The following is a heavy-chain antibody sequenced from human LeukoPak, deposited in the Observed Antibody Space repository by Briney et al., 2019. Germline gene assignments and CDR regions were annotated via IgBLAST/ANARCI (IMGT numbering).Heavy chain of an antibody. D-gene: IGHD2-2*02. CDR2: IYYSGST. Sequence: PSETLSLTCTVSGGSISSYYWSWIRQPPGKGLEWIGYIYYSGSTNYNPSLKSRVTISVDTSKNQFSLKLSSVTAADTAVYYCARVPTNVVPAAISFGCYYMDVWGKGTTVTVSS. CDR3: ARVPTNVVPAAISFGCYYMDV. V-gene: IGHV4-59*01. CDR1: GGSISSYY. J-gene: IGHJ6*03.